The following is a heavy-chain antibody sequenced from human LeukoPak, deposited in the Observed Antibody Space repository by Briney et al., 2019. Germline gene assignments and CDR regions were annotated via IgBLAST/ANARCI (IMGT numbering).Heavy chain of an antibody. Sequence: GGSLRLSCAASGFTFSSYWMHWVRQAPGKGLVWVSRINSDGSSTSYADSVKGRFTISRDNAKNTLYLQMNSLRAEDTAVYYCASPTTAAGTGYYYYGVDVWGKGTTVTVSS. J-gene: IGHJ6*04. V-gene: IGHV3-74*01. CDR1: GFTFSSYW. CDR2: INSDGSST. D-gene: IGHD6-13*01. CDR3: ASPTTAAGTGYYYYGVDV.